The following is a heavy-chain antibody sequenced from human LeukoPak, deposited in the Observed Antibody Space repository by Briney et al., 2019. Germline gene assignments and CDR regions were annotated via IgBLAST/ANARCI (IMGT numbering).Heavy chain of an antibody. J-gene: IGHJ4*02. D-gene: IGHD2-2*01. CDR1: GYTFTSYA. CDR3: ARVGIVVVPAAMLDY. CDR2: INAGNGNT. V-gene: IGHV1-3*01. Sequence: ASVKVSCKASGYTFTSYAMHWVRQAPGQRLEWMGWINAGNGNTKYSQKFQDRVTITRDTSASTAYMELSSLRSEDTAVYYCARVGIVVVPAAMLDYWGQGTLVTVSS.